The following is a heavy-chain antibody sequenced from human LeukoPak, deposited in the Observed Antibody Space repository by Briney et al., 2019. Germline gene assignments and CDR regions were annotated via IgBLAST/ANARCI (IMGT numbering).Heavy chain of an antibody. CDR2: ISSSSSYI. D-gene: IGHD6-13*01. V-gene: IGHV3-21*01. Sequence: GGSLRLSCAASGFTFSSHSMNWVRQAPGKGLEWVSSISSSSSYIHYADSVKGRFTISRDNAKNSLYLQMNSLRAEDTAVYYCASGSSSWAYYFDYWGQGTLVTVSS. CDR3: ASGSSSWAYYFDY. CDR1: GFTFSSHS. J-gene: IGHJ4*02.